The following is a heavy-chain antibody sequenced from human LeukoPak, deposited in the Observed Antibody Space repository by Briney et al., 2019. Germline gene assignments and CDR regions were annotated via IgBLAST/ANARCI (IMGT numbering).Heavy chain of an antibody. CDR3: ARGYYDFWSGYYRSNWFDP. CDR1: GGSISSYY. Sequence: SETLSLTCTVSGGSISSYYWSWIRQPPGKGLEWIGYFYYSGSTNYNPSLKSRVTISVDTSKNQFSLKLSSVTAADTAVYYCARGYYDFWSGYYRSNWFDPWGQGTLVTVSS. CDR2: FYYSGST. V-gene: IGHV4-59*01. J-gene: IGHJ5*02. D-gene: IGHD3-3*01.